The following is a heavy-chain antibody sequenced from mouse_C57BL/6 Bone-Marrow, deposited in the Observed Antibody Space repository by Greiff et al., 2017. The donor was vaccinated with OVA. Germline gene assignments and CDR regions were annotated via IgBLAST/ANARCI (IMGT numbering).Heavy chain of an antibody. CDR3: ARRRDYSYYFDY. J-gene: IGHJ2*01. CDR2: IDPSDSYT. V-gene: IGHV1-69*01. Sequence: QVQLKQPGAELVMPGASVKLSCKASGYTFTSYWMHWVKQRPGQGLEWIGEIDPSDSYTNYNQKFKGKSTLTVDKSSSTAYMQLSSLTSEDSAVEYCARRRDYSYYFDYWGQGTTLTVSA. D-gene: IGHD2-13*01. CDR1: GYTFTSYW.